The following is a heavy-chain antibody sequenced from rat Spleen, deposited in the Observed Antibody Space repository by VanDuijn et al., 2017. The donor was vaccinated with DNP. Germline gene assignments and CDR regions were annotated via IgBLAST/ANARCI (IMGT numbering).Heavy chain of an antibody. Sequence: EVQLVESGGGLVPPGNSLKLSCAASGFTFSDQYMAWVRQAPTEGLEWVAYISSDGITTYYGDSVKGRFTISRDNAISTLYLQMSSLRSEDMATYYCARLYDDWGQGVMVTVSS. J-gene: IGHJ2*01. CDR2: ISSDGITT. V-gene: IGHV5-22*01. D-gene: IGHD1-2*01. CDR1: GFTFSDQY. CDR3: ARLYDD.